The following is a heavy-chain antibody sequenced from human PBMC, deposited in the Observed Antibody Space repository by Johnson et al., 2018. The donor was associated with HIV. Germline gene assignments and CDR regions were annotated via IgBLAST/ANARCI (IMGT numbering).Heavy chain of an antibody. CDR1: GFTFSSYG. CDR2: IWYDGSNK. CDR3: ARVSTQWLRVDAFDI. V-gene: IGHV3-33*01. J-gene: IGHJ3*02. D-gene: IGHD6-19*01. Sequence: VQLVESGGGVVQPGRSLRLSCAASGFTFSSYGMHWVRQAPGKGLAWVAVIWYDGSNKYYADSVKGRFTISRDNSKNTLYLQMNSLRAEDTAVYYCARVSTQWLRVDAFDIWGQGTMVTVSS.